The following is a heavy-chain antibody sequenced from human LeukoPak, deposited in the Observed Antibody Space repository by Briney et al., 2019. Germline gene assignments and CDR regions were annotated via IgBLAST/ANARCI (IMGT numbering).Heavy chain of an antibody. CDR1: GYTFTSYG. CDR2: ISAYNGNT. D-gene: IGHD6-19*01. CDR3: ARDKWLVEGGYYYYGMDV. V-gene: IGHV1-18*01. J-gene: IGHJ6*02. Sequence: GASVKVSCKASGYTFTSYGISWVRQPPGQGLEWMGWISAYNGNTNYAQKLQGRVTMTTDTSTSTAYMELRSLRSDDTAVYYCARDKWLVEGGYYYYGMDVWGQGTTVTVSS.